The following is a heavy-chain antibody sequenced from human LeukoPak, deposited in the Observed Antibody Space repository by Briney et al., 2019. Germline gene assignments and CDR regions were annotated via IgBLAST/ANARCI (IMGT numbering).Heavy chain of an antibody. V-gene: IGHV3-23*01. D-gene: IGHD5-18*01. J-gene: IGHJ4*02. Sequence: HPGGSLRLSCAASGFTFSDYAMSWVRQAPGKGLEWVSAISGSGGSTYYADSVKGRFTISRDNSKNTLYLQMNSLRAEDTAVYYCAKGALRGYSYGTYLDYWGQGTLVTVSS. CDR3: AKGALRGYSYGTYLDY. CDR2: ISGSGGST. CDR1: GFTFSDYA.